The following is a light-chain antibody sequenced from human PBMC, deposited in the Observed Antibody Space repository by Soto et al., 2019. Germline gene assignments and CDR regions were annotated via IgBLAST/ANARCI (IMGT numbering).Light chain of an antibody. V-gene: IGKV1-9*01. CDR1: QAMSSS. Sequence: DIQLTQSPSFLSASVGDRVTITCRASQAMSSSLAWYQQKPAQAPKLLIYASSTLQSGVPSRFNGSGSGTEFTLTISSLQPEDFATYYCQQLNPFSRTFGPGTKLEI. CDR2: ASS. CDR3: QQLNPFSRT. J-gene: IGKJ2*01.